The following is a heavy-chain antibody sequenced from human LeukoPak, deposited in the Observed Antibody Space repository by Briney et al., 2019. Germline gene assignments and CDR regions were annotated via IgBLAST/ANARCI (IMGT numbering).Heavy chain of an antibody. CDR1: GGSISSNLYY. CDR2: SYYDGKT. CDR3: ARRPGGGGAGSRFDY. D-gene: IGHD6-19*01. Sequence: PSETLSLTCTVSGGSISSNLYYWGWIRQPPGKGLEWIGSSYYDGKTYYNPSLQSRLTIPVDTSKSHFSLNLTSVTAADTAVYYCARRPGGGGAGSRFDYWGQGTLVTVSS. V-gene: IGHV4-39*01. J-gene: IGHJ4*02.